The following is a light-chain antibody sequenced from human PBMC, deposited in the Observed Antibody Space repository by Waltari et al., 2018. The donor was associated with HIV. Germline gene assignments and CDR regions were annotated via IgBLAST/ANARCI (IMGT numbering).Light chain of an antibody. CDR2: RNN. CDR3: AAWDDSLSGWV. CDR1: SPNTGSHD. V-gene: IGLV1-47*01. J-gene: IGLJ3*02. Sequence: QSVLTQPPSASGPPGQRVTIPCSGCSPNTGSHDVYSYQQLPGTAPKLLIYRNNQRPSGVPDRFSGSKSGTSASLAISGLRSEDEADYYCAAWDDSLSGWVFGGGTKLTVL.